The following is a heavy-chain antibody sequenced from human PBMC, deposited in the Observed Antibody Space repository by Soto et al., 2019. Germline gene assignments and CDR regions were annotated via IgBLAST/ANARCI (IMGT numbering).Heavy chain of an antibody. CDR2: IYPGDSDT. Sequence: GESLKISCTGSGYSFTSYWIGWVRQMPGKGLEWMGIIYPGDSDTRYSPSFQGQVTISADKSISTAYLQWSSLKASDTAMYYCARRRGFPKNYYYYGMDVWGQGTTVTVSS. V-gene: IGHV5-51*01. J-gene: IGHJ6*02. CDR3: ARRRGFPKNYYYYGMDV. D-gene: IGHD3-22*01. CDR1: GYSFTSYW.